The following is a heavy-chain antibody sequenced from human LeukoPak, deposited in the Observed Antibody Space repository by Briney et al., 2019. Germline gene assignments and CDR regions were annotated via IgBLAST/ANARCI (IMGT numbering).Heavy chain of an antibody. CDR1: GYTFTGDY. V-gene: IGHV1-2*02. CDR3: ARDPSTYEEQLAFDY. J-gene: IGHJ4*02. Sequence: ASVKVSCKASGYTFTGDYMHWVRQAPGQGLEWMGWINPNSGGTNYAQKFQGRVTMTRDTSINTAYMELSRLRSDDTAVYYCARDPSTYEEQLAFDYWGQGTLVTVSS. CDR2: INPNSGGT. D-gene: IGHD3-3*01.